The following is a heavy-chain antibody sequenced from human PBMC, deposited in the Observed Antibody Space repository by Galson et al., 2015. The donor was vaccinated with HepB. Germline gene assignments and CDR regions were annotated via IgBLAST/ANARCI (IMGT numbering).Heavy chain of an antibody. D-gene: IGHD1-20*01. CDR2: IIGGGGGTVGT. CDR1: GFEFNRFA. Sequence: SLRLSCAASGFEFNRFAMSWVRQAPGKGLEWVSGIIGGGGGTVGTYYAESVKGRFTVSRDNSKNLLFLQMGSLRAEDTAKYYCAKMKGAMFYNYCMDVWGKGTTVTVSS. CDR3: AKMKGAMFYNYCMDV. V-gene: IGHV3-23*01. J-gene: IGHJ6*04.